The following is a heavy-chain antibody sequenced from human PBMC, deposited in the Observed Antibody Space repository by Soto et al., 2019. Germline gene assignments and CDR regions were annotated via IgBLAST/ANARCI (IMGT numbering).Heavy chain of an antibody. Sequence: PSETMSLTCTASGGSISSSSYYWGWIRQPPGKGLEWIGSIYYSGSTYYNPSLKSRVTISVDTSKNQFSLKLSSVTAADTAVYYCARNIYCSSTSCVHYYYYMDVWGKGATVTVS. CDR3: ARNIYCSSTSCVHYYYYMDV. V-gene: IGHV4-39*01. J-gene: IGHJ6*03. CDR1: GGSISSSSYY. CDR2: IYYSGST. D-gene: IGHD2-2*01.